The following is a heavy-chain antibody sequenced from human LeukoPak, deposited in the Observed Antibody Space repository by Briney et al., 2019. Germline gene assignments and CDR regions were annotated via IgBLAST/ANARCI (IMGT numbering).Heavy chain of an antibody. V-gene: IGHV4-39*02. CDR2: IYYSGST. Sequence: SETLSLTCTVSGGSISTSSYYWAWIRQPPGKGLEWIGSIYYSGSTYYNPSLKSRVTISVDTSKNQFSLKLNSVTAADTAVYYCARDKGPYWYFDLWGRGTLVTVSS. CDR3: ARDKGPYWYFDL. J-gene: IGHJ2*01. CDR1: GGSISTSSYY.